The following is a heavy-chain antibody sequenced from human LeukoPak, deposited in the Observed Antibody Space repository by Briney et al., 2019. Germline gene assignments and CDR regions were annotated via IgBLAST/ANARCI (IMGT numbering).Heavy chain of an antibody. Sequence: SETLSLTCTVSGGSISSGGYYWSWIRQPPGKGLEWIGYIYHSGSTYYNPSLKSRVTISVDRSKNQFSLKLSSVTAADTAVYYCARGDIVVVPAAPDYWGQGTLVTVSS. CDR3: ARGDIVVVPAAPDY. V-gene: IGHV4-30-2*01. CDR1: GGSISSGGYY. J-gene: IGHJ4*02. CDR2: IYHSGST. D-gene: IGHD2-2*01.